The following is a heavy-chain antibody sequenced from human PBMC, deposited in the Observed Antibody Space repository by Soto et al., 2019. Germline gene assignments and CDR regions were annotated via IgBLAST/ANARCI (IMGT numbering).Heavy chain of an antibody. CDR1: GFSLSTSGMC. CDR3: ARMGALGSTRGPFVGMYV. Sequence: SRPTPVNPTQTLTLTGTFSGFSLSTSGMCERWSRQPPGKALEWLALIDWNDDKYYSTPPKARLTVSKDTSKNQVFLTMTNMDPVDTATHGCARMGALGSTRGPFVGMYVWGHGT. CDR2: IDWNDDK. V-gene: IGHV2-70*01. J-gene: IGHJ6*02. D-gene: IGHD2-2*01.